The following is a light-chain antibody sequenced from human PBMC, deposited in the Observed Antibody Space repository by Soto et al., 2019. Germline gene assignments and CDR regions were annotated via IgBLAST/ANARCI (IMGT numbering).Light chain of an antibody. Sequence: DIQLTQSLSFLSASVGDGVTITCRASQGISSYLAWYQQRPGKAPKLLIYAASTLQSGVPSRFSGSGSGTEFTLTISSLQPEDFATYYCQQFNSYPTFGGGTKVEIK. CDR3: QQFNSYPT. V-gene: IGKV1-9*01. CDR1: QGISSY. CDR2: AAS. J-gene: IGKJ4*01.